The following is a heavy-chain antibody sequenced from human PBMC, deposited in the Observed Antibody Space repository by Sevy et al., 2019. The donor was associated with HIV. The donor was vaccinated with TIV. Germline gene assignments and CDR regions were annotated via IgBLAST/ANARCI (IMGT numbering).Heavy chain of an antibody. V-gene: IGHV3-33*08. CDR1: GFTFSNFG. D-gene: IGHD2-21*01. CDR2: MWYDGNNK. CDR3: ARGPSLIVAGAAGYLDY. J-gene: IGHJ4*02. Sequence: GGSLRLSCTASGFTFSNFGIHWVRQAPGKGLEWVTLMWYDGNNKYYADSAKGRFTISRDTSKNTVYLQMNNLRAEDTAVYYCARGPSLIVAGAAGYLDYWGQGTLVTVSS.